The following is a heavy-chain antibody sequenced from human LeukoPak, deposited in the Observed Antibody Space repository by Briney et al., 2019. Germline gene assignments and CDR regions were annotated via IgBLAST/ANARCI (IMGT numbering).Heavy chain of an antibody. V-gene: IGHV1-69*05. D-gene: IGHD3-3*01. Sequence: ASVKVSCKASGGTFSSYAISWVRQAPGQGLEWMGGIIPIFGTANYAQKFQGRVTITTDESTSTAYMELSSLRSEDTAVYYCARGPGSGDFWIDYWGQGTLVTVSS. CDR1: GGTFSSYA. CDR3: ARGPGSGDFWIDY. J-gene: IGHJ4*02. CDR2: IIPIFGTA.